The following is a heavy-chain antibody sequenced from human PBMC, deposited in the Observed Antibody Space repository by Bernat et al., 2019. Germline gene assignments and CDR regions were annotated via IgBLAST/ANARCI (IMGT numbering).Heavy chain of an antibody. CDR3: ARDWGASSGTAYWYLDL. CDR2: IYGGVTT. J-gene: IGHJ2*01. Sequence: VQLVESGGGLVHPGGSLRLSCAAYRFTVSGNYFSWVRQAPGKGLEWVSTIYGGVTTYYADSVKGRFAISKDISRNTLYLHLNRLRAEDTAVYFCARDWGASSGTAYWYLDLWGRGTLVTVSS. D-gene: IGHD6-19*01. CDR1: RFTVSGNY. V-gene: IGHV3-66*01.